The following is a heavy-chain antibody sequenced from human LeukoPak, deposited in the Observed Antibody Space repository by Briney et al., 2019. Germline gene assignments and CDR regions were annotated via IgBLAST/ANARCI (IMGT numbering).Heavy chain of an antibody. Sequence: PSDTLPLTYTVSGGPISSSSYYWGWIRQPPGKGLEWMGSIYYSRSTYHNPPPKSRLTISVDTSKNHTSLKLSSLTPTHPAVYYCARDRYYYDSSARYFDYWGQGTLVTVSS. V-gene: IGHV4-39*02. CDR1: GGPISSSSYY. CDR3: ARDRYYYDSSARYFDY. CDR2: IYYSRST. J-gene: IGHJ4*02. D-gene: IGHD3-22*01.